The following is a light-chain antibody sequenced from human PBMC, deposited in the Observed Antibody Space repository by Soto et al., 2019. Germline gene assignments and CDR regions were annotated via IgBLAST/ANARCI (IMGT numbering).Light chain of an antibody. V-gene: IGLV2-18*01. Sequence: QSVLAQPPSVSGSPGQSVTISCTGTSTDFVSYNRVSWYQQPPGTAPKLIIYEASNRPSGVSDRFSGSKSGNTASLTISGLQAADEADYDCSLYTRENTYVFGTGTKVT. CDR1: STDFVSYNR. CDR3: SLYTRENTYV. J-gene: IGLJ1*01. CDR2: EAS.